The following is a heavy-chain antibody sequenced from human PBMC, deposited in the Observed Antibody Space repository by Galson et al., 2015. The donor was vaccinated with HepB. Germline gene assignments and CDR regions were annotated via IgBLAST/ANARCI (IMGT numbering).Heavy chain of an antibody. V-gene: IGHV3-23*01. D-gene: IGHD3-10*01. CDR1: GFTFSSYA. CDR2: ISGSGGST. J-gene: IGHJ4*02. CDR3: ARGYYYGSGSYITPFDY. Sequence: SLRLSCAASGFTFSSYAMSWVRQAPGKGLEWVSAISGSGGSTYYADSVKGRFTISRDNSKNTLYLQMNSLRAEDTAVYYCARGYYYGSGSYITPFDYWGQGTLVTVSS.